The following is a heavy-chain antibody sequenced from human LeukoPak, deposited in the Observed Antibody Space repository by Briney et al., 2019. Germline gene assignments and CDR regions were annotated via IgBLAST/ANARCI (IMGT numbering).Heavy chain of an antibody. Sequence: GGSLRLSCAASGSTFSSYAMSWVRQAPGKGLEWVSAISGSGGSTYYADSVKGRFTISRDNSKNTLYLQMNSLRAEDTAVYYCAKDETVGATAEYFQHWGQGTLVTVSS. J-gene: IGHJ1*01. CDR2: ISGSGGST. CDR3: AKDETVGATAEYFQH. V-gene: IGHV3-23*01. D-gene: IGHD1-26*01. CDR1: GSTFSSYA.